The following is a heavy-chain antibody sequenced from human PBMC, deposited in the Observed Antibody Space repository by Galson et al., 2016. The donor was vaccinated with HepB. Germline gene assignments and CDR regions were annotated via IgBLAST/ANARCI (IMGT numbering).Heavy chain of an antibody. CDR2: IGSSTRNI. CDR1: KFIFRGFW. V-gene: IGHV3-48*02. J-gene: IGHJ4*02. D-gene: IGHD6-19*01. CDR3: ARGGSGNFQYYSDS. Sequence: SLRLSCAVSKFIFRGFWMQWVRQTPAKGLEWISYIGSSTRNIYYADSVQGRFTISRDNANNSLFLQLNSLRDADTGVYFCARGGSGNFQYYSDSWGQGALVTVSS.